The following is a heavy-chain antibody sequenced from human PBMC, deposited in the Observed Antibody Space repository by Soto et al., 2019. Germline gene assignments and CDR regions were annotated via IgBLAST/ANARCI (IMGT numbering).Heavy chain of an antibody. V-gene: IGHV4-61*01. D-gene: IGHD5-12*01. CDR1: GGSVSSGSYY. Sequence: SETLSLTCTVSGGSVSSGSYYWSWIRHPPGKGLEWIGYIYYSGSTNYNPSLKSRVTISVDTSKNQFSLKLSSVTAADTAVYYCARFIVATIGFDYWGQGTLVTVSS. CDR2: IYYSGST. J-gene: IGHJ4*02. CDR3: ARFIVATIGFDY.